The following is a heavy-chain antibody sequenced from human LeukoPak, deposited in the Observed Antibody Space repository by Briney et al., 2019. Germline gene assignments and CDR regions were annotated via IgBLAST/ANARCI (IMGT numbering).Heavy chain of an antibody. J-gene: IGHJ4*02. CDR3: ARERRDDYGDYVPFDY. CDR1: GFTFSSYS. Sequence: SGGSLRLSCAASGFTFSSYSMNWVRQAPGKGLEWVSSISTSSTYIYYADSVKGRFTISRDNAKNSLYLQMNSLRAEDTAVYYCARERRDDYGDYVPFDYWGQGTLVTVSS. V-gene: IGHV3-21*01. CDR2: ISTSSTYI. D-gene: IGHD4-17*01.